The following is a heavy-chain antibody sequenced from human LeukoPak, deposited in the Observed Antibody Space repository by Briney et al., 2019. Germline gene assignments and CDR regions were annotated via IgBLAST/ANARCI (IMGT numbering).Heavy chain of an antibody. D-gene: IGHD2-2*01. CDR3: ATLGYCSSTSCYGLRDAFDI. CDR1: GFTVSSNY. Sequence: PGGSLRLSCAASGFTVSSNYMSWVGRAPGGGREGVSVIYRGGSTYYADSVKGRFTISRDNSKNTLYLQMNSLRAEDTAVYYCATLGYCSSTSCYGLRDAFDIWGQGTMVTVSS. CDR2: IYRGGST. V-gene: IGHV3-53*01. J-gene: IGHJ3*02.